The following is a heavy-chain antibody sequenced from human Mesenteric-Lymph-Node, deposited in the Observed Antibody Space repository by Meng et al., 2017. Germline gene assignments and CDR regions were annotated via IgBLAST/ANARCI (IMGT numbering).Heavy chain of an antibody. Sequence: TLSLTCTVSGGSISSYYWSWIRQPPGKALEWLARIDWDDDKFYSTSLKTRLTISKDTSKNQVVLTMTNMDPVDTATYYCARSGGYNYYDFDYWGQGTLVTVSS. D-gene: IGHD5-24*01. CDR3: ARSGGYNYYDFDY. CDR2: IDWDDDK. J-gene: IGHJ4*02. V-gene: IGHV2-70*16. CDR1: GGSISSYYW.